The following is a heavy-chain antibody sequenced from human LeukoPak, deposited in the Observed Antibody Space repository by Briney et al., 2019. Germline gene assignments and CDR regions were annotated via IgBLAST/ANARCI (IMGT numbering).Heavy chain of an antibody. V-gene: IGHV4-34*01. D-gene: IGHD6-6*01. CDR2: INHSGST. Sequence: PSETLSLTCGVYGGSFSGYYWSWIRQPPGKGLEWIGEINHSGSTNYNASLKSRVTISVDTSKNQFSLKVNSVTAADTAVYYCASSRDRSSIAARRFRVADRHFDYWGRGTLVTVSS. CDR1: GGSFSGYY. CDR3: ASSRDRSSIAARRFRVADRHFDY. J-gene: IGHJ4*02.